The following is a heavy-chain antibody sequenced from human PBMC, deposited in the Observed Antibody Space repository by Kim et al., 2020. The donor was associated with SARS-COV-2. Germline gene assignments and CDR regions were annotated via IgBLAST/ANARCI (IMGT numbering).Heavy chain of an antibody. J-gene: IGHJ4*02. D-gene: IGHD2-21*02. Sequence: GGSLRLSCAASGLTFSSYAMTWVRQAPGKGLEWVSTISGSGDSLTYADSVKGRFTISRDNSRNTLYLQMNSLRDGDTAIYYCAKGTGPYGGDDCDSRIFYCWGQGTQVTVSS. V-gene: IGHV3-23*01. CDR3: AKGTGPYGGDDCDSRIFYC. CDR1: GLTFSSYA. CDR2: ISGSGDSL.